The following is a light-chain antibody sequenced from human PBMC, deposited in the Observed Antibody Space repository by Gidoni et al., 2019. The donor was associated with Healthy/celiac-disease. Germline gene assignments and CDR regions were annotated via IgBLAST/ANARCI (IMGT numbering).Light chain of an antibody. V-gene: IGKV2-28*01. Sequence: DIVMTQSPLSLPVTPGEPASISCRSSQSLLHSNGYNYLDWYLQKPGQSPQLLIYLGSNRASGVPDRFSGSGSGTDFTLKISRVEGEDVGVYYCMQALQTVYTFGQGTKLEIK. CDR2: LGS. CDR3: MQALQTVYT. CDR1: QSLLHSNGYNY. J-gene: IGKJ2*01.